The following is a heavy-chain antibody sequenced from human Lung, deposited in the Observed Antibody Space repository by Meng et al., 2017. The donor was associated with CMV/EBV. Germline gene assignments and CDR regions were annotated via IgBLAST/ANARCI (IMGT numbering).Heavy chain of an antibody. D-gene: IGHD3-22*01. V-gene: IGHV3-7*01. J-gene: IGHJ4*02. CDR2: IKQDGSEK. CDR1: GFTFSSYW. CDR3: ATVRYYYDSSGYPYY. Sequence: SWSASGFTFSSYWMSWVRQAPGKGLEWVANIKQDGSEKYYVDSVKGLFTISRDNAKNSLYLQINSLRAEDPAVYYCATVRYYYDSSGYPYYWGQGNLVTVSS.